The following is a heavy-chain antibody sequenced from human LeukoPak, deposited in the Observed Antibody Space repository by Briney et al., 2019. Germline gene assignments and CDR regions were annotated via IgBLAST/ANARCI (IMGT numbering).Heavy chain of an antibody. CDR1: GVTFSSYS. CDR3: AITTTLDYYYYYGMDV. V-gene: IGHV3-21*01. Sequence: GGSLRLSCAASGVTFSSYSMNWVRQAPGKGLEWVSSISRSSNYIYYADSVRRRFTIPCDNAKNSLYLQMNSLRAEDTAVYYCAITTTLDYYYYYGMDVWGQGTTVTVSS. D-gene: IGHD4-17*01. CDR2: ISRSSNYI. J-gene: IGHJ6*02.